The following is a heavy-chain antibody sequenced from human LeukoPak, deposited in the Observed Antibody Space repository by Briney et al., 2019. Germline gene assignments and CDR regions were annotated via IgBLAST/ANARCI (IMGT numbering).Heavy chain of an antibody. CDR1: GGSFSGYY. V-gene: IGHV4-59*10. J-gene: IGHJ4*02. D-gene: IGHD5-24*01. CDR3: ARAGDGYTSDY. Sequence: PSETLSLTCAVYGGSFSGYYWTWIRQPAGKGLEWIGRINSSGSTNYNPSLKSRVTLSVDTSKNQFSLKLSSVTAADTAVYYCARAGDGYTSDYWGQGTLVTVSS. CDR2: INSSGST.